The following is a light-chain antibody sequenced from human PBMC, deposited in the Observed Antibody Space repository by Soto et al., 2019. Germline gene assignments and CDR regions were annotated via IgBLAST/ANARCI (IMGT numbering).Light chain of an antibody. CDR3: QQYGSSPTT. Sequence: EIVLTQSPGTLSLYPGERATLSCRASQSVSSSYLAWYQQKPGQAPRLLIYGASSRATGIPDRFSGSGSGTDFTLTISRLEPEDFAVYYCQQYGSSPTTFGQGTKVEMK. V-gene: IGKV3-20*01. CDR1: QSVSSSY. J-gene: IGKJ1*01. CDR2: GAS.